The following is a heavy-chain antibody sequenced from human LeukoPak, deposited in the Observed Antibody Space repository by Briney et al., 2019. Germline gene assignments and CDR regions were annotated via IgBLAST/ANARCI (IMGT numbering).Heavy chain of an antibody. V-gene: IGHV3-23*01. CDR1: GFTFSSYA. CDR3: AKVLDYDILTGLA. CDR2: ISGSGGST. Sequence: GGSLRPSCAASGFTFSSYAMSWVRQAPGKGLEWASAISGSGGSTYYADSVKGRFTISRDNSKNTLYLQMNSLRAEDTAVYYCAKVLDYDILTGLAWGQGTLVTVSS. J-gene: IGHJ4*02. D-gene: IGHD3-9*01.